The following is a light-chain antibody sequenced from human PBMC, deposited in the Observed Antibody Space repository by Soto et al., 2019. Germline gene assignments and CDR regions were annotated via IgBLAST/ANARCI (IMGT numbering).Light chain of an antibody. V-gene: IGLV2-8*01. Sequence: QSALTQPPSASGSPGQSVTISCTGTSSDVGGYNYVSWYQQYPGKAPKLIIYEVTKRPSGVPDRFSGSKSGNTASLTVSGLQAEDEADYHCSSFAGSSTIFGGGTKLTVL. CDR1: SSDVGGYNY. CDR3: SSFAGSSTI. J-gene: IGLJ2*01. CDR2: EVT.